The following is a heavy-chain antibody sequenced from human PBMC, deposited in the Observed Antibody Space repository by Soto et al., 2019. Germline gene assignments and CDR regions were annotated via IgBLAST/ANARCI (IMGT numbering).Heavy chain of an antibody. CDR3: EREYRDTIFGVVIISPYYYYYYGMDA. Sequence: PGGSLRLSCAASGFTFSSYAMHWVRQAPGKGLEWVAVISYDGSNKYYADSVKDRFTISRDNSKNTLYLQMNSLRAEDTAVYYCEREYRDTIFGVVIISPYYYYYYGMDAWGQGTTVTVSS. CDR2: ISYDGSNK. D-gene: IGHD3-3*01. J-gene: IGHJ6*02. CDR1: GFTFSSYA. V-gene: IGHV3-30-3*01.